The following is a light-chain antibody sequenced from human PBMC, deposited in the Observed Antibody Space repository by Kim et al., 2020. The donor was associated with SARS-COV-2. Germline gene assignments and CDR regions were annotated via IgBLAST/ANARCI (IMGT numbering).Light chain of an antibody. CDR2: AAS. Sequence: DIQMTQSPSSLSASVGDRVTVTCRASQSISSYLNWFQHKPGKAPKLLIYAASSLQSGVPSRFSGSGSGTDFTLTISSLQPEDFATYYCQQTYSTPQTFGQGTKVDNK. V-gene: IGKV1-39*01. J-gene: IGKJ1*01. CDR3: QQTYSTPQT. CDR1: QSISSY.